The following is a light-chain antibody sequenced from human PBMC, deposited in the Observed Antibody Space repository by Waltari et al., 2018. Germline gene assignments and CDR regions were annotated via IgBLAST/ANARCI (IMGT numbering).Light chain of an antibody. CDR1: NIGSDS. J-gene: IGLJ2*01. V-gene: IGLV3-21*02. CDR2: DDS. CDR3: QVWDRDSDHVV. Sequence: SYVLTQPPSVSVAPGQTARITCWGANIGSDSGHWYQQKSGRAPVPVIHDDSDRPSGIPARFSGSNFGHTATLTISTVEAGDEADYYCQVWDRDSDHVVFGGGTKL.